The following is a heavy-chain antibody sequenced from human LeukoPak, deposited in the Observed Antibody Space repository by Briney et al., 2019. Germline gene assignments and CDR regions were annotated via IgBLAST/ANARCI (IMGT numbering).Heavy chain of an antibody. CDR2: ISHSGST. J-gene: IGHJ4*02. CDR3: AGHHPRNTVDF. CDR1: SGSISGYY. V-gene: IGHV4-59*08. D-gene: IGHD2/OR15-2a*01. Sequence: PSETLSLTCTVSSGSISGYYWSWIRQPPGKGLEWIGYISHSGSTNYNPSLKSRVTISLDTSKNQFSLKLSSVTAADTAVYYCAGHHPRNTVDFWGQGTLVTVSS.